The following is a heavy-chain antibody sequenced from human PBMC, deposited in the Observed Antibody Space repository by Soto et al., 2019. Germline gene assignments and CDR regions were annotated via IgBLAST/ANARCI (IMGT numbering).Heavy chain of an antibody. CDR2: INGYGGSS. J-gene: IGHJ4*02. V-gene: IGHV3-23*01. CDR3: TRSEIVLRVYATPFDS. CDR1: GFTFSSYA. D-gene: IGHD2-8*01. Sequence: GGSLRLSCVVSGFTFSSYAMNWVRQAPGKGLEWVSSINGYGGSSYYADSVKGRFTISRDNSGNTVYLQMDSLRGEDTAVYYCTRSEIVLRVYATPFDSWGQGTLVTVSS.